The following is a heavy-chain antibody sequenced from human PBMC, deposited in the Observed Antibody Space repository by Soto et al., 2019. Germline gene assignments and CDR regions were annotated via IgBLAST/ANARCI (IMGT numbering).Heavy chain of an antibody. CDR2: IYYSGST. CDR3: ARVAPRTGNNWFDP. J-gene: IGHJ5*02. V-gene: IGHV4-31*03. CDR1: GGSISSGGYY. Sequence: QVQLQESGPGLVKPSQTLSLTCTVSGGSISSGGYYWSWIRQHPGKGLEWIGYIYYSGSTYYNPCLKSRVTISVDMSKNQFSLKLSSVTAADTAVYYCARVAPRTGNNWFDPWCQGTLVTVSS.